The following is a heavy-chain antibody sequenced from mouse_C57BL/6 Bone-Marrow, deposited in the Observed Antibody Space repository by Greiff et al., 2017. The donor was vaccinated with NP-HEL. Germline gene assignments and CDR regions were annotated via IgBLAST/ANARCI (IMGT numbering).Heavy chain of an antibody. J-gene: IGHJ3*01. Sequence: VQLQQSGAELVRPGASVKLSCTASGFNIKDDYMHWVKQRPEQGLELIGWIDPENGDTEYASKFQGKATITADTSSNTAYLQLSSLTSEDTAVYYCTTDYYGSSLFAYWGQGTLVTVSA. CDR1: GFNIKDDY. CDR3: TTDYYGSSLFAY. CDR2: IDPENGDT. V-gene: IGHV14-4*01. D-gene: IGHD1-1*01.